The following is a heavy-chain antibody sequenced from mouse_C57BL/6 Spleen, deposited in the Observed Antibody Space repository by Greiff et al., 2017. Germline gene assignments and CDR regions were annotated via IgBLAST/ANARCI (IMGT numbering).Heavy chain of an antibody. V-gene: IGHV1-50*01. CDR3: AREDVLHL. CDR2: IDPSDSYT. CDR1: GYTFTSYW. J-gene: IGHJ4*01. D-gene: IGHD1-1*01. Sequence: QVQLQQPGAELVKPGASVKLSCKASGYTFTSYWMQWVKQRPGQGLEWIGEIDPSDSYTNYNQKFKGKATLTVDTSSSTAYMQLSSLTSEDSAVYYCAREDVLHLWGQGTSGTVSS.